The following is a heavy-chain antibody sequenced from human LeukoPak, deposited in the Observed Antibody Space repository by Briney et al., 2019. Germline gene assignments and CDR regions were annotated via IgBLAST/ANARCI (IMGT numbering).Heavy chain of an antibody. CDR1: GASISSSGGYY. D-gene: IGHD6-13*01. CDR2: IYTSGST. CDR3: ARVSLGSSWSNFNY. Sequence: SETLSLTCTVSGASISSSGGYYWSWIRQPAGKGLEWIGRIYTSGSTNYNPSLKSRVTISLDSSKNQFSLRLSSVTAADTAVYYYARVSLGSSWSNFNYWGQGTLVTVSS. V-gene: IGHV4-61*02. J-gene: IGHJ4*02.